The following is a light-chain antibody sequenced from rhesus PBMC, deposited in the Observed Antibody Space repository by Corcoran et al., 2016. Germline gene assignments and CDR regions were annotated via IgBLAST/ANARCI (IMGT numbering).Light chain of an antibody. V-gene: IGKV1-25*01. CDR2: TAA. J-gene: IGKJ4*01. CDR1: QGISSY. CDR3: QQHKSYPLT. Sequence: IQMTQSPSSLSASVGDTVTITCRASQGISSYLAWYQQKPGKAPKLLIYTAATVQSGVPSRFRGMGSWTDFTLTISSLQPEDFVTYYCQQHKSYPLTFGGGTKVEIK.